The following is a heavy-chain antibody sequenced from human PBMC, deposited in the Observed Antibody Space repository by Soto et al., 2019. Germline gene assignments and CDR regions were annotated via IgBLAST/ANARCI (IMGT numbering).Heavy chain of an antibody. Sequence: QVQLVQSGSEVKKPGSSVKVSCKASGGTFNSYAINWVRQAPGQGLEWMVGIIPIFGTANYAQEFQGRVTISADESMSTGYMDLSSLRAEDTALYYCARGGSGSYATGGYYYYGMDVWGQGTTVTVSS. J-gene: IGHJ6*02. CDR2: IIPIFGTA. V-gene: IGHV1-69*01. CDR3: ARGGSGSYATGGYYYYGMDV. CDR1: GGTFNSYA. D-gene: IGHD1-26*01.